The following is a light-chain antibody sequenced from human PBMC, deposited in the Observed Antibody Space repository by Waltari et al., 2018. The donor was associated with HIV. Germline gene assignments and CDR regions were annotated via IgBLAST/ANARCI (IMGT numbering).Light chain of an antibody. CDR1: SSNIASNT. Sequence: QSVLNQSPSASGTPGQRVIISCSGSSSNIASNTVTWYPQFPGTATKLLIYSYGQRPSGVPERFSGSKSATSASLAISGLRSEDEADYYCATWDDSLNAWVFGGGTKLTVL. CDR2: SYG. V-gene: IGLV1-44*01. J-gene: IGLJ3*02. CDR3: ATWDDSLNAWV.